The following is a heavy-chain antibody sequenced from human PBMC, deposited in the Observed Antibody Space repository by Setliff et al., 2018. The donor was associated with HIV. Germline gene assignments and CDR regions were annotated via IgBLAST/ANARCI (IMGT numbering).Heavy chain of an antibody. CDR1: GYTFTDYY. Sequence: GASVKVSCKASGYTFTDYYMHWVQQAPGKGLEWMGRVDPEDGETIYAEKFQGRVTITADTSTDTAYMELSSLRSEDTAVYYCARDEQWPYLYYMDVWGKGTTVTVS. J-gene: IGHJ6*03. CDR2: VDPEDGET. D-gene: IGHD6-19*01. V-gene: IGHV1-69-2*01. CDR3: ARDEQWPYLYYMDV.